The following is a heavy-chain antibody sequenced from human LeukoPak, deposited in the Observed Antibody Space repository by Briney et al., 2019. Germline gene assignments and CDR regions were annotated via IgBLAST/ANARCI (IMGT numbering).Heavy chain of an antibody. CDR1: GGTFSSYA. CDR3: ARGGPGSGYDPYYFDY. CDR2: IIPIFGTA. V-gene: IGHV1-69*05. D-gene: IGHD5-12*01. J-gene: IGHJ4*02. Sequence: SVKVSCKASGGTFSSYAISWVRQAPGQGLEWMGGIIPIFGTANYAQKFQGRVTITTDESTSTAYMELGSLRSEDTAVYYCARGGPGSGYDPYYFDYWGQGTLVTVSS.